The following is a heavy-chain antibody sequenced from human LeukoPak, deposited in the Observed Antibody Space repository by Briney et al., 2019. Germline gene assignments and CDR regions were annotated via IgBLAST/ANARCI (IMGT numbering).Heavy chain of an antibody. J-gene: IGHJ4*02. CDR3: ARGRGIVVL. V-gene: IGHV4-34*01. CDR2: INHSGST. D-gene: IGHD3-22*01. Sequence: SETLSLTCAVYGGSFSGYYWSWIRQPPGKGLEWIGEINHSGSTNYNPSLKSRVTISVDTSKNQFSLKLSSVTAADTAVYYCARGRGIVVLWGRGTLVTVSS. CDR1: GGSFSGYY.